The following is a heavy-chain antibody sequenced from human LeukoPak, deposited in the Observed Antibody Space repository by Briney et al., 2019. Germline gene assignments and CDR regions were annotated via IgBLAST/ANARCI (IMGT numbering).Heavy chain of an antibody. V-gene: IGHV4-59*12. J-gene: IGHJ4*02. CDR3: ARERAYYYDSSGYYSYFDY. CDR1: GGSISSYY. Sequence: PSETLSLTCTVSGGSISSYYWSWIRQPPGKGLEWIGYIYYSGSTSYNPSLKSRVTISVDTSKNQFSLKLSSVTAADTAVYYCARERAYYYDSSGYYSYFDYWGQGTLVTVSS. CDR2: IYYSGST. D-gene: IGHD3-22*01.